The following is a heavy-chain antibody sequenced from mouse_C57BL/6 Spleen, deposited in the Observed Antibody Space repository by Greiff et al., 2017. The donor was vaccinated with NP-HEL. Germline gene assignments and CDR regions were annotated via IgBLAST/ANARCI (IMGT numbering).Heavy chain of an antibody. J-gene: IGHJ2*01. V-gene: IGHV1-66*01. CDR2: IYPGRGNP. Sequence: VKLMESGPELVKPGASVKISCKASGYSFTSYYIHWVKQRPGQGLEWIGWIYPGRGNPKYNEKFKGKATLTADTSSSTAYMQLSSLTSEDSAVYYCARESTVVATDYWGQGTTLTVSS. CDR1: GYSFTSYY. CDR3: ARESTVVATDY. D-gene: IGHD1-1*01.